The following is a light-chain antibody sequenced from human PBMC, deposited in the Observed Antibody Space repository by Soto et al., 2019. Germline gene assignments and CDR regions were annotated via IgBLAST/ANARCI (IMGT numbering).Light chain of an antibody. CDR2: SNN. J-gene: IGLJ1*01. CDR1: SSTIGSNT. V-gene: IGLV1-44*01. Sequence: QSVLTQPPSASGTPGQRVTIYASGSSSTIGSNTVSWYQQLPGTAPKLLIYSNNERPSGVPGRFSGSKSDTSASLTISGLQSEDEANYYCATWHGRSNGDDFGTGTKLTVL. CDR3: ATWHGRSNGDD.